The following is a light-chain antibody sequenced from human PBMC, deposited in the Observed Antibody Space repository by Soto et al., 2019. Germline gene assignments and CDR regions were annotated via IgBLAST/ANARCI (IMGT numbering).Light chain of an antibody. CDR3: SSYTDSDTWV. CDR1: SSDIGGYNY. CDR2: EVN. J-gene: IGLJ3*02. Sequence: QSALTQPASVSGSPGQSITISCTGSSSDIGGYNYVSWYQQYPGKAPKLLIYEVNNRPSGISNRFSASKSGNTASLTISGIQAEDETDYYCSSYTDSDTWVFGGGTKLTVL. V-gene: IGLV2-14*01.